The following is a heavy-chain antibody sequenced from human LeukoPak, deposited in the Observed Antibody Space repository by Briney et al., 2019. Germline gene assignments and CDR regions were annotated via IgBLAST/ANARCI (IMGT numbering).Heavy chain of an antibody. D-gene: IGHD5-18*01. V-gene: IGHV3-66*01. Sequence: GGSLRLSCAASGFTVSSNYMSWVRQAPGKGLEWVSVIYSGGSTYYADSVKGRFTISRDNSKNTLYLQMNSLRAEDTAVYYCARARGKRIQLWVAHVGYFDYWGQGTLVTVSS. J-gene: IGHJ4*02. CDR1: GFTVSSNY. CDR2: IYSGGST. CDR3: ARARGKRIQLWVAHVGYFDY.